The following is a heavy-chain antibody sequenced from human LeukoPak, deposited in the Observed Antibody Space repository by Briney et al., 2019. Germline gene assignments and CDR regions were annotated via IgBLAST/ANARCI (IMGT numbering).Heavy chain of an antibody. J-gene: IGHJ4*02. CDR2: IWYDGSNK. CDR3: ARDYYGSGSYIDY. CDR1: GFTFSSYG. Sequence: PGGSLRLSCAASGFTFSSYGMHWVRQAPGKGLEWVAAIWYDGSNKYYADSVKGRFTISRDNSKNTLYLQMNSLRAEDTAVYYCARDYYGSGSYIDYWGQGTLVTVSS. D-gene: IGHD3-10*01. V-gene: IGHV3-33*01.